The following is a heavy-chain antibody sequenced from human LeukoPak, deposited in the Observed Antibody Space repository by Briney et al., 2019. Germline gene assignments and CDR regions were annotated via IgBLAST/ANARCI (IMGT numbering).Heavy chain of an antibody. CDR1: GGSLSSHP. V-gene: IGHV4-59*11. J-gene: IGHJ2*01. CDR3: ARSRFYRRVSCDSWFFDL. Sequence: LGTLSLSCTVSGGSLSSHPWSWIRQTPGKGLEWIGCIYYSGSTQYSPSPTSRVSTSVDTPTNQYSLKLNPGTAADTAVYYCARSRFYRRVSCDSWFFDLWGRGTLVTVSS. CDR2: IYYSGST. D-gene: IGHD2-15*01.